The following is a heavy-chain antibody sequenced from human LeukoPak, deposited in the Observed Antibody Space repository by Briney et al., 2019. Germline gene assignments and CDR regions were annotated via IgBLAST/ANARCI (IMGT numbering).Heavy chain of an antibody. CDR1: GGSFSGYY. Sequence: SETLSLTCAVYGGSFSGYYWSWIRQPPGKGLEWIGEINHSGSTNYNPSLKSRVTISVDTSKNQFSLKLSSVTAADTAVYYCARGGIVVVVAAEFDPWGQGTLVTVSS. V-gene: IGHV4-34*01. CDR3: ARGGIVVVVAAEFDP. D-gene: IGHD2-15*01. J-gene: IGHJ5*02. CDR2: INHSGST.